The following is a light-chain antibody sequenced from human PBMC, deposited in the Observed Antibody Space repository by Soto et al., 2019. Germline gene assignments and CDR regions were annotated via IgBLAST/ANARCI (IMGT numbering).Light chain of an antibody. J-gene: IGKJ4*01. CDR1: QSISSH. CDR2: GAS. Sequence: EIVLTQSPDTLSLSPGERATLSCRASQSISSHLAWYQQKPGQAPRLLIYGASNRATGIPARFSGSGSGTDFNLTISSLEPEDFAVYYCQQRINWPLTFGGGTKVEIK. CDR3: QQRINWPLT. V-gene: IGKV3-11*01.